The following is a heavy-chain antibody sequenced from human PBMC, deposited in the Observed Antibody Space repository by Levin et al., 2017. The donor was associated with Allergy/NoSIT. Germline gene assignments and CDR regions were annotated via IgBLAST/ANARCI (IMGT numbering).Heavy chain of an antibody. CDR3: ARVQVRAPWYGSSWDEALDY. CDR1: GGSISSYY. V-gene: IGHV4-59*01. J-gene: IGHJ4*02. D-gene: IGHD6-13*01. CDR2: IYYSGST. Sequence: SETLSLTCTVSGGSISSYYWNWIRQPPGKGLEWIAYIYYSGSTNYNPSLKSRVTISVDTSKNQLSLKLSSVTAADTAVYYCARVQVRAPWYGSSWDEALDYWGQGTLVTVSS.